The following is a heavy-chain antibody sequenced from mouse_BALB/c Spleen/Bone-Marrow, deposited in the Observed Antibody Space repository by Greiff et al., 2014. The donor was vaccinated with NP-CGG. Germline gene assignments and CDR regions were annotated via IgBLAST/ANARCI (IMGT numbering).Heavy chain of an antibody. CDR2: IDSANGNS. CDR1: GFNIKDTY. D-gene: IGHD2-14*01. CDR3: SGGYDEGFAY. V-gene: IGHV14-3*02. J-gene: IGHJ3*01. Sequence: VQLKESGAELVKPGASVKLSCTASGFNIKDTYMHWVKQRPEKGLEWIGGIDSANGNSKYDPKFQGKATITADTSSNTAYMQLSSLTSEDTAVYYCSGGYDEGFAYWGQGTLVTVSA.